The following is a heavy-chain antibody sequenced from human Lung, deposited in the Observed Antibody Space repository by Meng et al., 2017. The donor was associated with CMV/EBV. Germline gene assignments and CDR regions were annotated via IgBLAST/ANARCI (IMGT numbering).Heavy chain of an antibody. J-gene: IGHJ4*02. V-gene: IGHV1-46*01. CDR1: GYTFTSYY. CDR3: ARGVKDRGPSSSSNPYSSGWYYFDY. D-gene: IGHD6-19*01. CDR2: INPSGGST. Sequence: ASXXVSXKASGYTFTSYYMHWVRQAPGQGLEWMGIINPSGGSTSYAQKFQGRVTMTRDTSTSTVYMVLSSLRSEDTAVYYCARGVKDRGPSSSSNPYSSGWYYFDYXGQGTLVTVSS.